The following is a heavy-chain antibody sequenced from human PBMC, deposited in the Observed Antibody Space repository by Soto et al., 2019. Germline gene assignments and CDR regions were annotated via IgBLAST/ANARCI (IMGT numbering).Heavy chain of an antibody. CDR2: INPIFGTA. CDR3: ARAAFWSGYYSMFYYGMDV. Sequence: SVKVSCKASGGTFSSYAISWVRQAPGQGLEWMGGINPIFGTANYAQKFQGRVTITADESTSTAYMELSSLRSEDTAVYYCARAAFWSGYYSMFYYGMDVWGQGTTVTVSS. CDR1: GGTFSSYA. V-gene: IGHV1-69*13. D-gene: IGHD3-3*01. J-gene: IGHJ6*02.